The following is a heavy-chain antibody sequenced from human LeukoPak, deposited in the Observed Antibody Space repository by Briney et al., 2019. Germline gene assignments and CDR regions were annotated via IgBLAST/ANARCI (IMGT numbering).Heavy chain of an antibody. CDR1: GFTFTDYG. V-gene: IGHV3-30*03. CDR2: ISYDGRNK. Sequence: SGGSLRLSCAASGFTFTDYGIHWVRQAPGKGLEWVAVISYDGRNKNYADSVKGRFTISRDDSKKTLYLQMNSLRVDDTARYYCTTFDMWGQGTMVTVSS. CDR3: TTFDM. J-gene: IGHJ3*02.